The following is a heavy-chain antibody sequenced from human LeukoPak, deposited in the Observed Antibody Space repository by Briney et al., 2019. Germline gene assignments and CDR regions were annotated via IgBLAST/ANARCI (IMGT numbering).Heavy chain of an antibody. CDR3: ARDSRTLSSGWLDRFDP. CDR2: ISYTADT. J-gene: IGHJ5*02. D-gene: IGHD6-19*01. CDR1: GDSVNTNY. V-gene: IGHV4-59*02. Sequence: SETLSLTCTVSGDSVNTNYWSWVRQSPGKGLEWIGHISYTADTNYNPSLESRVTMSVDTSKNQFSLKVTSVTAADTAVYYCARDSRTLSSGWLDRFDPWGQGTLVTVSS.